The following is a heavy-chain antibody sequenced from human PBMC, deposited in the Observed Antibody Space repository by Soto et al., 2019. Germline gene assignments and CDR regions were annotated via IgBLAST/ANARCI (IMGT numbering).Heavy chain of an antibody. J-gene: IGHJ6*02. CDR1: GYSFTSYW. CDR3: ARLWATVNYYYYGMDV. CDR2: IYPGDSDT. D-gene: IGHD4-4*01. Sequence: GESLKISCKGSGYSFTSYWIGWARQMPGKGLEWMGIIYPGDSDTRYSPSLQGQVTISADKSISTAYLQWSSLKASDTAMYYCARLWATVNYYYYGMDVWGQGTTVTVYS. V-gene: IGHV5-51*01.